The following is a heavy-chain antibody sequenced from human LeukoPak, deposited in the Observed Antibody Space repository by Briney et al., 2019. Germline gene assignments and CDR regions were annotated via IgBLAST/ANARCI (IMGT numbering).Heavy chain of an antibody. D-gene: IGHD3-22*01. CDR3: ARDRTYHYDSSGYYNAFDI. CDR1: GDSVSSNSAA. CDR2: TYYRSKWYN. J-gene: IGHJ3*02. V-gene: IGHV6-1*01. Sequence: SQTLSLTFAISGDSVSSNSAAWNWIRQPPSRGLEWLGRTYYRSKWYNDYAVSVQSRITINPDTSKNQFSLQLNSVTPEDTAVYFCARDRTYHYDSSGYYNAFDIWGQGTMVTVSS.